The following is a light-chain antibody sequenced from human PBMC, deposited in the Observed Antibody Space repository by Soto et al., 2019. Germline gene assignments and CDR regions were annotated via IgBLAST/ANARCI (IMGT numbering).Light chain of an antibody. CDR1: QSLSSN. Sequence: EIVMTQSPATLSVSPGGRATLSCRASQSLSSNLAWYQQKPGQAPRLLIYGASTRATDIPARFSGSGSGTEFTLTISSLQSEDFAVYYCQQYNNWPLAFGQGTRLENK. V-gene: IGKV3-15*01. CDR2: GAS. CDR3: QQYNNWPLA. J-gene: IGKJ5*01.